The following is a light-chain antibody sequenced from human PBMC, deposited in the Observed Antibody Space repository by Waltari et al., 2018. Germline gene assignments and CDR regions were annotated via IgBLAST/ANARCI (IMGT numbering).Light chain of an antibody. CDR1: SGDIGNYKF. CDR3: SSYTTTSSWV. CDR2: DVS. Sequence: QSALTQPASVSGSPGQSITISCTGTSGDIGNYKFVSWYQQDPGRAPKLIVYDVSQRPSGVSNRFSGSKSGNTASLTISGVQAEDEADYYCSSYTTTSSWVFGGGTKLTVL. V-gene: IGLV2-14*01. J-gene: IGLJ3*02.